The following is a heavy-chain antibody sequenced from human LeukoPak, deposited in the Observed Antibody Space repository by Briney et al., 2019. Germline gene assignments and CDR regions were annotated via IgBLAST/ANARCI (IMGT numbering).Heavy chain of an antibody. CDR3: AKDTYYYGSGSHGYYFDY. J-gene: IGHJ4*02. D-gene: IGHD3-10*01. CDR1: GFTFSDYY. Sequence: PGGSLRLSCAASGFTFSDYYMSWVRQAPGKGLEWVSAISGSGGSTYYADSVKGRFTISRDNSKNTLYLQMNSLRAEDTAVYYCAKDTYYYGSGSHGYYFDYWGQGTLVTVSS. CDR2: ISGSGGST. V-gene: IGHV3-23*01.